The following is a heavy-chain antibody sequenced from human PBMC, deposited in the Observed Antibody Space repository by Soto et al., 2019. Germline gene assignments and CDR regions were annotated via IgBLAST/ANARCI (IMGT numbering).Heavy chain of an antibody. D-gene: IGHD3-3*01. CDR1: GGTFSSYT. CDR3: ARDVKDDFWSGYPDAGD. CDR2: IIPILGIA. V-gene: IGHV1-69*08. Sequence: QVQLVQSGAEVKKPGSSVKVSCKASGGTFSSYTISWVRQAPGQGLEWMGRIIPILGIANYAQKFQGRVTITADNSTSTAYMELSSLRSEDTAVYYCARDVKDDFWSGYPDAGDWGQGTLVTVSS. J-gene: IGHJ4*02.